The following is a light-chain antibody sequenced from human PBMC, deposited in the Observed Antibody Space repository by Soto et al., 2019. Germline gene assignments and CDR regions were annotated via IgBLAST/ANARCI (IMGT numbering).Light chain of an antibody. J-gene: IGLJ3*02. V-gene: IGLV4-69*01. CDR2: LNSDGRH. Sequence: QLVLTQSPSASASLGASVKLTCTLSSGHSNYAIAWHQQQPEKGPRYLMTLNSDGRHSKGDGIPDRFSGSSSGAERYLTISSLQSEDEADYYCQTWATGIRVFGGGTKVTVL. CDR3: QTWATGIRV. CDR1: SGHSNYA.